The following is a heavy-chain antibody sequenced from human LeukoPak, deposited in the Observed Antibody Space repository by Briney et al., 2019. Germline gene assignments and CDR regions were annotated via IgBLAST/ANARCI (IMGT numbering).Heavy chain of an antibody. CDR2: ISYDGSNK. V-gene: IGHV3-30-3*01. J-gene: IGHJ3*02. CDR3: AKGLATSPLYAFDI. CDR1: GFTFSSYA. D-gene: IGHD5-24*01. Sequence: GGSLRLSCAASGFTFSSYAMHWVRQAPGKGLEWVAVISYDGSNKYYADSVKGRFTISRDNSKNTLYLQMNSLRAEDTAVYYCAKGLATSPLYAFDIWGQGTMVTVSS.